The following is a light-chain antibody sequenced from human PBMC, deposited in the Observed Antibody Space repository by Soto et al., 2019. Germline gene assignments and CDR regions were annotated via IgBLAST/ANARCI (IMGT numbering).Light chain of an antibody. CDR3: QQYGNSRGT. V-gene: IGKV3-20*01. CDR1: QSVSSSY. J-gene: IGKJ1*01. CDR2: GAS. Sequence: EIVLTQSPGTLSLSPGERGTLSCKASQSVSSSYLAWYQQKPGQARRLLIYGASSRAAGIPDRFSASGSGTDVTLTISGLEPEDFAVYYCQQYGNSRGTFGQGTKVE.